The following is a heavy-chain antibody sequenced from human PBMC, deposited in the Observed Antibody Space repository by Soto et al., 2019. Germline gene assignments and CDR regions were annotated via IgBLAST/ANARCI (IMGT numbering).Heavy chain of an antibody. Sequence: QVQLVQSGAEVKKPGASVKVSCKASGYIFTAYSMHWVRQAPGQGLEWMGVVNPSGGSTNYAQKFRGRNTMSWNRSMSTGYMDLSSLTSEYTAVYYCAREENCSDGVCYSEYFQRWGQGSLVTVSS. D-gene: IGHD2-15*01. CDR1: GYIFTAYS. CDR2: VNPSGGST. J-gene: IGHJ1*01. V-gene: IGHV1-46*01. CDR3: AREENCSDGVCYSEYFQR.